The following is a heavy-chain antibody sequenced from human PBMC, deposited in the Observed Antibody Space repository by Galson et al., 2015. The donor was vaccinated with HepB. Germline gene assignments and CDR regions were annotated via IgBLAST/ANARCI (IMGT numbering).Heavy chain of an antibody. Sequence: SLRLSCAASGFTFSSYAMHWVRQAPGKGLEWVAVISYDGSNKYYADSVKGRFTISRDNSKNTLYLQMNGLRAEDTAVYYCARGRTHDYGDYFDCWGQGTLVTVSS. CDR3: ARGRTHDYGDYFDC. V-gene: IGHV3-30-3*01. CDR2: ISYDGSNK. CDR1: GFTFSSYA. D-gene: IGHD4-17*01. J-gene: IGHJ4*02.